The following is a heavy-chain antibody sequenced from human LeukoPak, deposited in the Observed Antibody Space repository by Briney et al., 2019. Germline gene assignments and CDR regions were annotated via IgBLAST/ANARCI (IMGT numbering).Heavy chain of an antibody. V-gene: IGHV1-18*01. CDR2: SSPNNGNR. CDR3: ARGSAVASWTDFDY. CDR1: GYTFTTYG. J-gene: IGHJ4*02. D-gene: IGHD6-19*01. Sequence: ASVKVSCKTSGYTFTTYGISWVRQAPGQGLEWMGWSSPNNGNRNYAQKFQGRVTMTTDTSTATAYMELSSLRSEDTAVYYCARGSAVASWTDFDYWGQGTLVTVSS.